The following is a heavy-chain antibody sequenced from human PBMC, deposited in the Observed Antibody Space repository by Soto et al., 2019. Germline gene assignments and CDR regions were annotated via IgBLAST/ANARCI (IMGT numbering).Heavy chain of an antibody. CDR1: GYTFTRYG. Sequence: VASVKVSCKTSGYTFTRYGISWVRQAPGQGLEWMGWISGYDGRTNFAQKVQDRVTMTTDTSTSTVYVELRSLSSDDTAVYYCAREGDAPYYYYGMDVWGQGTTVTVSS. CDR2: ISGYDGRT. D-gene: IGHD2-21*02. J-gene: IGHJ6*02. V-gene: IGHV1-18*01. CDR3: AREGDAPYYYYGMDV.